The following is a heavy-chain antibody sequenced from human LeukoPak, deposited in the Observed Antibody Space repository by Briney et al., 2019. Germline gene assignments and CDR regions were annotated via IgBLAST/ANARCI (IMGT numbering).Heavy chain of an antibody. CDR2: ISSSSSYI. V-gene: IGHV3-21*04. CDR1: GFTFSNYW. D-gene: IGHD2-2*01. Sequence: GGSLRLSCAASGFTFSNYWMNWVRQAPGNGLEWVSSISSSSSYIYYADSVKGRFTISRDNAKNSLYLQMNSLRAEDTAVYYCAKRGAQSGIPAANYFDCWGQGTLVTVSS. J-gene: IGHJ4*02. CDR3: AKRGAQSGIPAANYFDC.